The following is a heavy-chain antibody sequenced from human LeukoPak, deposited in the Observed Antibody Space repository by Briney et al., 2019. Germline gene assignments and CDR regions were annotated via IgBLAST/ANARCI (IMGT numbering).Heavy chain of an antibody. CDR2: IYYSGST. CDR1: GASISNYY. Sequence: SETLSLTCTVSGASISNYYWSWIRQTPGKGLEWIGYIYYSGSTNYNPSLKSRVTISVDTSKNQFSLKLSSVTAADTAVYYCARGGSSGYHWGQGTLVTVSS. J-gene: IGHJ4*02. CDR3: ARGGSSGYH. D-gene: IGHD3-22*01. V-gene: IGHV4-59*01.